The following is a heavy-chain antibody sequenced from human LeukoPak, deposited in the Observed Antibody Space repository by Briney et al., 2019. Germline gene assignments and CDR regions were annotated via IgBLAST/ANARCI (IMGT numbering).Heavy chain of an antibody. CDR2: ISSNGGST. J-gene: IGHJ4*02. CDR1: GFTFSSYA. Sequence: GGSLRLSCAASGFTFSSYAMHWVRQAPGKGLEYVSAISSNGGSTYYANSAKGRFTISRDNSKNTLYLQMGSLRAEDMAVYYCAREQIQLWSTIDYWGQGTLVTVSS. CDR3: AREQIQLWSTIDY. D-gene: IGHD5-18*01. V-gene: IGHV3-64*01.